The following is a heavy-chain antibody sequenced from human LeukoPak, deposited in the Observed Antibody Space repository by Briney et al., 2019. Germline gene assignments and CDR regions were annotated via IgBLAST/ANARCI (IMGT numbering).Heavy chain of an antibody. Sequence: GGSLRLSCAASGFTFSSYALHWVRQAPGKGLEWVALIRYDGGNKYYADSVKGRFTISRDNSKNTLYLQMNSLRAEDTAVYYCAKDRIVGVTSKTFDYWGQGTLVTVSS. D-gene: IGHD1-26*01. J-gene: IGHJ4*02. CDR3: AKDRIVGVTSKTFDY. V-gene: IGHV3-30*02. CDR1: GFTFSSYA. CDR2: IRYDGGNK.